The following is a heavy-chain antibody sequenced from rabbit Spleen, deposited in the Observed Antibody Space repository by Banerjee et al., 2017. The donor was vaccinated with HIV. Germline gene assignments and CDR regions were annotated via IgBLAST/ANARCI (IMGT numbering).Heavy chain of an antibody. V-gene: IGHV1S40*01. J-gene: IGHJ4*01. Sequence: QSLEESGGDLVKPEGSLTLTCTASGFSFSSSYYMCWVRQAPGKGLECIACIYGDRSGSTYYANWAKGRFTISRTSSTTVTLEMTSLTAADTATYFCARGSAAMTMVITGFYLNLRGPGTLVTVS. D-gene: IGHD2-1*01. CDR2: IYGDRSGST. CDR3: ARGSAAMTMVITGFYLNL. CDR1: GFSFSSSYY.